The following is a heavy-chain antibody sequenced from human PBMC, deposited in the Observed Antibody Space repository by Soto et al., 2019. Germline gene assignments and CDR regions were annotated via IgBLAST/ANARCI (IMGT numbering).Heavy chain of an antibody. CDR2: MYYCGST. CDR3: ATLIGFLDY. Sequence: PEETLSLTCNVSGGSISSSTYHWGWIRQPPGDVLECIGIMYYCGSTYYNPSPKSRLTISVDASKNQFSLRLTFVTAADMAVYYCATLIGFLDYWGQASRITVS. CDR1: GGSISSSTYH. V-gene: IGHV4-39*01. J-gene: IGHJ4*02. D-gene: IGHD2-15*01.